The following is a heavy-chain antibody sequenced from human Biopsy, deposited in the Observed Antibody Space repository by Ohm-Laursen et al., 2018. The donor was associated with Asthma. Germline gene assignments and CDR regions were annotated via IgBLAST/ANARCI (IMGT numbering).Heavy chain of an antibody. V-gene: IGHV1-2*06. J-gene: IGHJ5*02. D-gene: IGHD7-27*01. CDR3: ARGQKSPGDRWFDP. CDR1: GYTFIGYH. CDR2: INPNSGGT. Sequence: ASVKVSCKTSGYTFIGYHIHWVRQAPGQGLEWMGRINPNSGGTNYAQKFQGRVTMTSGTSISTAYMELSRLRSDDTALYYCARGQKSPGDRWFDPWGQGTLVTVSP.